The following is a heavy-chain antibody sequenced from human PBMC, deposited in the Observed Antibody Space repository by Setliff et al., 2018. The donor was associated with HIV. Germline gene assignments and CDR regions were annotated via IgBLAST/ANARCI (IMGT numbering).Heavy chain of an antibody. CDR3: ARGRTAGYNYDYGY. CDR2: VNPSGGST. J-gene: IGHJ4*02. CDR1: GYTFTSYS. Sequence: ASVKVSCKASGYTFTSYSMHWVRQAPGQGLEWLGMVNPSGGSTAYAQKFQGRVTMTRDTSTNTVYMDLSGLRSDDTAVYYCARGRTAGYNYDYGYWGRGTRVTVSS. V-gene: IGHV1-46*01. D-gene: IGHD3-16*01.